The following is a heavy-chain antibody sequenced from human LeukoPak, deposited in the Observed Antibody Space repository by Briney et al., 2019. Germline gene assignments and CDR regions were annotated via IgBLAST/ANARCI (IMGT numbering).Heavy chain of an antibody. D-gene: IGHD1-26*01. Sequence: ASVTVSCTASGYTFTSYGISWVRQAPGQGLEWMGWISAYNGNTNYAQKLQGRVTMTTDTSTSTACMELRSLRSDDTAVYYCARAGWELFEAFDIWGQGTMVTVSS. CDR3: ARAGWELFEAFDI. V-gene: IGHV1-18*01. CDR1: GYTFTSYG. J-gene: IGHJ3*02. CDR2: ISAYNGNT.